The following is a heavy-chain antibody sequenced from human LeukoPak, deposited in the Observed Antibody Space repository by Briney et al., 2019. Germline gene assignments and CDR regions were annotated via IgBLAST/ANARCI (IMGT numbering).Heavy chain of an antibody. D-gene: IGHD5-12*01. CDR2: ISGSGGST. Sequence: GGSLRLSCAASGFTFSSYAMSWVRQAPGKGLEWVSAISGSGGSTYYADSVEGRFTISRDNSKNTLYLQMNSLRAEDTAVYYCAKHSRSVATILGLSDYWGQGTLVTVSS. J-gene: IGHJ4*02. CDR1: GFTFSSYA. CDR3: AKHSRSVATILGLSDY. V-gene: IGHV3-23*01.